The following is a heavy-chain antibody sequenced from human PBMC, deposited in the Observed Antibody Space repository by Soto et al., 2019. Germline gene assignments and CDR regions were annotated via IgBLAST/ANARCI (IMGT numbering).Heavy chain of an antibody. V-gene: IGHV4-39*01. CDR2: IYYSGST. J-gene: IGHJ4*02. CDR1: GGSLSSSSYY. CDR3: ANFGVVKNYFDY. D-gene: IGHD3-3*01. Sequence: SETLSLTCTVSGGSLSSSSYYWGWLRQPPGKGLEWIGSIYYSGSTYYNPSLKSRVTISVDTSKNQFSLKLSSVTAADTAVYYCANFGVVKNYFDYWGQGTLVTVSS.